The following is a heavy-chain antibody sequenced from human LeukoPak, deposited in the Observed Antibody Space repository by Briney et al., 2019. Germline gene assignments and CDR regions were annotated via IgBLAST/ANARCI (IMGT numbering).Heavy chain of an antibody. CDR2: INHSGTT. J-gene: IGHJ4*02. CDR3: GRNFDY. CDR1: GGSFGDYY. V-gene: IGHV4-34*01. Sequence: SETLSLTCAVYGGSFGDYYWFWIRQPPGKGLEWIGEINHSGTTHYNPSLKSRVAISLDTSRSRFSLQLSSVTAADTAVYYCGRNFDYWGQGILVTVSS.